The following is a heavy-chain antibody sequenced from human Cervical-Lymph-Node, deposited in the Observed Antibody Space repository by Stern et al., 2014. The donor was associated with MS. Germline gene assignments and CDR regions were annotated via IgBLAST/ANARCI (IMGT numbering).Heavy chain of an antibody. J-gene: IGHJ3*02. V-gene: IGHV5-51*03. CDR2: IYPGDSDT. Sequence: VQLQESGAEGKKPGESLKIYCKGSGYSFTSYWIGWVRQMPGKGLEWMGIIYPGDSDTRYSPSFQGQVTISADKSISTAYLQWSSLKASDTAMYYCARRGYSYGDAFDIWGQGTMVTVSS. D-gene: IGHD5-18*01. CDR3: ARRGYSYGDAFDI. CDR1: GYSFTSYW.